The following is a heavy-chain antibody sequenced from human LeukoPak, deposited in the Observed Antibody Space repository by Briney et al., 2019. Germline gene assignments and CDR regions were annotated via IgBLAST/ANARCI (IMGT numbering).Heavy chain of an antibody. V-gene: IGHV3-23*01. CDR2: ISDSGDNT. Sequence: GGSLRLSCAASGFTFSNDAMSWVRQAPGKGLEWVSSISDSGDNTYYADSVKGRFIISRDNSKNTLYLQMNSLRPEDTAVFYCAKDHAASGTHFITDYWGQGTLVTVSS. CDR3: AKDHAASGTHFITDY. D-gene: IGHD1-26*01. J-gene: IGHJ4*02. CDR1: GFTFSNDA.